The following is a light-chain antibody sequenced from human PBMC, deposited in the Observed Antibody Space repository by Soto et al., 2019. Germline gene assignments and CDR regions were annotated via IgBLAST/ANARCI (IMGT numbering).Light chain of an antibody. V-gene: IGLV3-1*01. CDR2: QDS. J-gene: IGLJ2*01. CDR3: QAWDSSTAVV. CDR1: KLGDKY. Sequence: SYELTQPPSVSVSPGQTASITCSGDKLGDKYACWYQQKPGQSPVLVIFQDSKRPSGIPERFSGSNSGNTATLTISGTQAMDEADYYCQAWDSSTAVVFGGGIKVTVL.